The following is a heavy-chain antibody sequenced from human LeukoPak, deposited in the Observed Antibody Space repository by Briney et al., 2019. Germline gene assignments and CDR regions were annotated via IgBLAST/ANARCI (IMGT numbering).Heavy chain of an antibody. CDR2: ISRNGGST. CDR3: AKDLGRYRNNYFDY. Sequence: GGSLRLSCSASGFTFNSYVMHWVRQAPGKGLEYVSAISRNGGSTYYADSVKGRFTISRDNSKNTLYLQMNSLRAEDTAVYHCAKDLGRYRNNYFDYWGQGTLVTVSS. V-gene: IGHV3-64*04. J-gene: IGHJ4*02. CDR1: GFTFNSYV. D-gene: IGHD1-26*01.